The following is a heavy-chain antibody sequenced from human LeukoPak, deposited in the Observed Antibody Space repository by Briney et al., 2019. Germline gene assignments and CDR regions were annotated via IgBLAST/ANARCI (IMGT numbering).Heavy chain of an antibody. CDR3: TRDRELGV. D-gene: IGHD1-26*01. CDR2: VYDSGSV. V-gene: IGHV4-59*11. J-gene: IGHJ6*02. Sequence: SETLSLTCTVSGDSIGSHYWSWIRQPPGKGLEWIGYVYDSGSVNYNPSLKSRVTISVDTSKNQFSLKLSSVTAADTAVYYCTRDRELGVWGQGTTVTVSS. CDR1: GDSIGSHY.